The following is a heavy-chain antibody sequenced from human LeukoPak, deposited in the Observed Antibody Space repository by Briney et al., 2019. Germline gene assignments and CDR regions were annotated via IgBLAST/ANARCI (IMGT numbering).Heavy chain of an antibody. CDR3: VTTSVTHTRDP. J-gene: IGHJ5*02. CDR1: GNNFSHFY. Sequence: ASVKVSCKASGNNFSHFYFNWVRQAPGRGLEWVGWINPHSRATHYAQRFRGRVTMEATITTADMELNSLTSDDTAVYYCVTTSVTHTRDPWGQGTLVTVSS. CDR2: INPHSRAT. D-gene: IGHD5/OR15-5a*01. V-gene: IGHV1-2*02.